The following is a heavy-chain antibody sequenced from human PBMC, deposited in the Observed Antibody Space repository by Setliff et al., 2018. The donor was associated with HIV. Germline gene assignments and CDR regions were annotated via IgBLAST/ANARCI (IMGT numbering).Heavy chain of an antibody. V-gene: IGHV4-39*07. CDR2: IYYAGSL. Sequence: LSLTCTVSSGSISDSRYYWGWIRQAPGKGLEWIGSIYYAGSLYYNPSLKSRVTLSADTSKNQLSLSLTSVTAADTAVYYCARVRLTMIMMVDYFDQWGQGTLVTVSS. D-gene: IGHD3-22*01. CDR1: SGSISDSRYY. CDR3: ARVRLTMIMMVDYFDQ. J-gene: IGHJ4*02.